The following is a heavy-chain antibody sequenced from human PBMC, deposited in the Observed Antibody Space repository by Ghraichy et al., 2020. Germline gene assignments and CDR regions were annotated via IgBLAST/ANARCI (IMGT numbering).Heavy chain of an antibody. Sequence: ESMNISCAASGFTFSTYWMSWVRQAPGKGLEWVATIKQDGSQKFYVDFVKGRFTISRDNAKDSLYLQMNSLRAEDTAVYYCARTYCSGGSCYYHYYNMDVWGKGTTVTVSS. CDR1: GFTFSTYW. J-gene: IGHJ6*03. V-gene: IGHV3-7*03. CDR2: IKQDGSQK. D-gene: IGHD2-15*01. CDR3: ARTYCSGGSCYYHYYNMDV.